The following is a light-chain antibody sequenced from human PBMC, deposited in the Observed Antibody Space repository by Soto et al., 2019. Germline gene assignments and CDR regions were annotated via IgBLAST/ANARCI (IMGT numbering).Light chain of an antibody. CDR2: AAS. J-gene: IGKJ4*01. Sequence: EIMLTQSPGTLSLSPGERATLSCRASQSVSSSYLAWYQQKPGQAPRLLIYAASSRATGIPDRFSGSGSGTDFTLTISRLEPEDFALYYCQQYVSIPLTFGGGTKVDIK. V-gene: IGKV3-20*01. CDR1: QSVSSSY. CDR3: QQYVSIPLT.